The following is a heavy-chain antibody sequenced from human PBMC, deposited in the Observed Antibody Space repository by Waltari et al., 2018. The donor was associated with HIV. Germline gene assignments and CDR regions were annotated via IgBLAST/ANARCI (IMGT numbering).Heavy chain of an antibody. CDR3: ARRPNYYDSSGAAPFDY. D-gene: IGHD3-22*01. V-gene: IGHV4-39*01. J-gene: IGHJ4*02. CDR1: GGSISSSSYY. CDR2: IYYSGST. Sequence: QLQLQESGPGLVKPSETLSLTCTVSGGSISSSSYYWGWIRQPPGKGLEWIGSIYYSGSTYYNPSLKSRVTISVDTSKNQFSLKLSSVTAADTAVYYCARRPNYYDSSGAAPFDYWGQGTLVTVSS.